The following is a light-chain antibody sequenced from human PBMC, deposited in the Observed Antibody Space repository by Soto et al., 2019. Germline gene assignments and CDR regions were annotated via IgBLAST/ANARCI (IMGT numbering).Light chain of an antibody. CDR2: RAS. Sequence: IQMTQSPSTLSASVGDRVTITCQASQSISGWLAWYQQRPGKPPKLLIYRASSLESGVPSRFSGSGSETEFTLTISSLQPDDVATYYCQHYNSYSEAFGQGTKVDIK. CDR3: QHYNSYSEA. J-gene: IGKJ1*01. V-gene: IGKV1-5*03. CDR1: QSISGW.